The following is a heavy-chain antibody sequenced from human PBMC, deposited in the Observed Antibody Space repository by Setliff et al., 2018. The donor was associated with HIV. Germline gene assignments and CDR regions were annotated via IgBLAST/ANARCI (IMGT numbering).Heavy chain of an antibody. V-gene: IGHV3-66*04. J-gene: IGHJ4*02. CDR3: ARQSSYDYDSSGYFDY. CDR2: IYIGGST. CDR1: GFTFSNYE. Sequence: PGGSLRLSCAASGFTFSNYEMNWVRQAPGKGLEWVSVIYIGGSTYHADSVKGRFTISRDNSKNTLYLQMNSLRAEDTAVYYCARQSSYDYDSSGYFDYWGQGTLVTVSS. D-gene: IGHD3-22*01.